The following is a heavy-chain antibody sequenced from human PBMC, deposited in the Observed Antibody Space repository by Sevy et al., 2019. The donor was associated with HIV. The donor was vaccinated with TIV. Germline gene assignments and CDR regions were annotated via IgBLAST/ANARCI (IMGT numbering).Heavy chain of an antibody. J-gene: IGHJ6*02. Sequence: SETLSLTCTVSGYSISSGYYWGWIRQPPGKGLEWIGSIYHSGSTYNPSLKSRVTISVDTSKNQFSLKLSSVTAADTAVYYCAREPSITGTTIHYYYYGMDVWGQGTTVTVSS. CDR1: GYSISSGYY. D-gene: IGHD1-20*01. CDR2: IYHSGST. CDR3: AREPSITGTTIHYYYYGMDV. V-gene: IGHV4-38-2*02.